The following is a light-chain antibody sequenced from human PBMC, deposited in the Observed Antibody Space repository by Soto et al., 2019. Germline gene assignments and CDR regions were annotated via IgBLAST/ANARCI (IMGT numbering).Light chain of an antibody. CDR2: EVS. V-gene: IGLV2-14*01. Sequence: QSALTQPASVSGSPGQSITISCTGTSSDVGGFNYVSWYQQHPGSAPKLMIYEVSNRPSGVSDRFSGSKSGNTASLTVSGLQAEDEADYYCCSFTSSATWVFGGGTKLTVL. J-gene: IGLJ3*02. CDR3: CSFTSSATWV. CDR1: SSDVGGFNY.